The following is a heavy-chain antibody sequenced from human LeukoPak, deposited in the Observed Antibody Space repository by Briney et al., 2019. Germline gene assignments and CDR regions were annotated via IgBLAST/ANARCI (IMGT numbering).Heavy chain of an antibody. CDR1: GYIFTGYY. CDR2: INPNSGGT. CDR3: ARRDEDGGGSYYYYGMDV. Sequence: GASVKVSCKASGYIFTGYYMHWVRQAPGQGLEWMGWINPNSGGTNYAQKFQGRVTMTRDTSISTAYMELSRLRSDDTAVYYCARRDEDGGGSYYYYGMDVWGQGTTVTVSS. D-gene: IGHD3-16*01. V-gene: IGHV1-2*02. J-gene: IGHJ6*02.